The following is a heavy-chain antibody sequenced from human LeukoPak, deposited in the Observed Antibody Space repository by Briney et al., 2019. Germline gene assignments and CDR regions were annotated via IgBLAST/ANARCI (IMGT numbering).Heavy chain of an antibody. CDR2: INHSGST. J-gene: IGHJ4*02. D-gene: IGHD5-12*01. CDR1: DGSFSSYY. CDR3: ARLVIVATANFDY. Sequence: SETLSLTCTVPDGSFSSYYWSWIRQPPGKGLEWIGEINHSGSTNYNPSLKSRVTISVDTSKNQFSLKLSSVTAADTAVYYCARLVIVATANFDYWGQGTLVTVSS. V-gene: IGHV4-34*01.